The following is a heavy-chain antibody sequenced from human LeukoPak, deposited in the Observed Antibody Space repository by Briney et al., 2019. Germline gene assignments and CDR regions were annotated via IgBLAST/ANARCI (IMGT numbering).Heavy chain of an antibody. CDR3: ARGQKYSYGYRVTELGSGYFDY. D-gene: IGHD5-18*01. V-gene: IGHV4-59*01. Sequence: SETLSLTCTVSGGSISSYYWSWIRQPPGKGLEWIGYIYYSGSTKYNPSLKSRVSISVDTSKNQLSLRLSSVTAADTAAYYCARGQKYSYGYRVTELGSGYFDYWGQGTLVTVSS. CDR2: IYYSGST. J-gene: IGHJ4*02. CDR1: GGSISSYY.